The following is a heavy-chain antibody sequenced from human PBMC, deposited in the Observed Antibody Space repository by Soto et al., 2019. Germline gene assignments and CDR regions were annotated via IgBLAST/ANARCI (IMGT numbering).Heavy chain of an antibody. CDR1: GYTFTGYY. CDR3: ARETRITMVRGVLSRAFDI. V-gene: IGHV1-2*04. D-gene: IGHD3-10*01. CDR2: INPNSGGT. J-gene: IGHJ3*02. Sequence: QVQLVQSGAEVKKPGASVKVSCKASGYTFTGYYMHWVRQAPGQGLEWMGWINPNSGGTNYAQKFQGWVTMTRDTSSSTAYMELSRLRSDDTAVYYCARETRITMVRGVLSRAFDIWGQGTMVTVSS.